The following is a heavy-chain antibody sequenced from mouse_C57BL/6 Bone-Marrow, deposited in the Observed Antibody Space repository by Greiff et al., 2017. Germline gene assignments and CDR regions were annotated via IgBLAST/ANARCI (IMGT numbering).Heavy chain of an antibody. CDR1: GYTFTSYW. CDR2: IHPSDSET. J-gene: IGHJ3*01. V-gene: IGHV1-74*01. CDR3: AIASYYYGSPWFAY. Sequence: VQLQQPGAELVKPGASVKVSCKASGYTFTSYWMHWVKQRPGQGLEWIGRIHPSDSETNYNQKFKGKATLTVDKSSSTAYLQLSSLTSEDSAVYYCAIASYYYGSPWFAYWGQGTLVTVSA. D-gene: IGHD1-1*01.